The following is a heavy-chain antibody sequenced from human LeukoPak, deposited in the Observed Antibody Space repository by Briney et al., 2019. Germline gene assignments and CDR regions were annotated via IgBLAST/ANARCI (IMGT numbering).Heavy chain of an antibody. J-gene: IGHJ4*02. D-gene: IGHD3-22*01. CDR2: ISSDSSFT. CDR1: GFTFSDYY. Sequence: GGSLRLSCAASGFTFSDYYMSWIRQAPGKGLEWLSYISSDSSFTSYADSVKGRFTISRDNSKNSLHLQMNSLRAEDTALYYCARGARYYYDSSGYSDYWGQGTLVTVSS. V-gene: IGHV3-11*03. CDR3: ARGARYYYDSSGYSDY.